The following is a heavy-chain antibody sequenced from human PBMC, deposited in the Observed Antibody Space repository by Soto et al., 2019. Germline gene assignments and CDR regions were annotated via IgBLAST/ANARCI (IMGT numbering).Heavy chain of an antibody. CDR1: GFTFSSYS. D-gene: IGHD3-22*01. V-gene: IGHV3-21*01. CDR3: ARGRSSGYYHDAFDI. Sequence: GSLRLSCAASGFTFSSYSMNWVRQAPGKGLEWVSSISSSSSYIYYADSVKGRFTISRDNAKNSLYLQMNSLRAEDTAVYYCARGRSSGYYHDAFDIWGQGTMVTVSS. CDR2: ISSSSSYI. J-gene: IGHJ3*02.